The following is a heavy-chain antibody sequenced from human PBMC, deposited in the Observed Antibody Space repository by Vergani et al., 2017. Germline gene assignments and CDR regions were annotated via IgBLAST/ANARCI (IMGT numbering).Heavy chain of an antibody. CDR1: GYTFTSYG. D-gene: IGHD6-19*01. CDR2: IIPIFGTA. Sequence: QVQLVQSGAEVKKPGASVKVSCKASGYTFTSYGISWVRQAPGQGLEWMGGIIPIFGTANYAQKFQGRVTITADESTSTAYMVLSSLRSEDTAVYYCARLIAVAGDVRGYFDYWGQGTLVTVSS. CDR3: ARLIAVAGDVRGYFDY. J-gene: IGHJ4*02. V-gene: IGHV1-69*13.